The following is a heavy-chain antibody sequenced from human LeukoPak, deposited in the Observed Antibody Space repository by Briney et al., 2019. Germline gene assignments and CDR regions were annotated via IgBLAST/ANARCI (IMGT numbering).Heavy chain of an antibody. J-gene: IGHJ4*02. CDR1: GGTFTSYY. D-gene: IGHD3-22*01. Sequence: ASVKVSCTASGGTFTSYYMHWVRQAPGQGLEWMGIINPSGGSTNYAQNFQGSVTMTRDTSTSTVYMELSSLRSEDTAVYYCARVDYDSSGYGPSGYWGQGTLVTVSS. CDR2: INPSGGST. V-gene: IGHV1-46*01. CDR3: ARVDYDSSGYGPSGY.